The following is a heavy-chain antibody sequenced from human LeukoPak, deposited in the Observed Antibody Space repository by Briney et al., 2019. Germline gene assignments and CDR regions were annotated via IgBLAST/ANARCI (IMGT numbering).Heavy chain of an antibody. CDR3: ARLYCSGGSCYSGYYGMDV. Sequence: GGSLRLSCAAAGFTFGSYGMHWVRQAPGKGLEWVALIWYDGRNKYYADSVKGRFTISRDNSKSTLYLQMNSLRSEDAAVYYCARLYCSGGSCYSGYYGMDVWGQGTTVTVSS. CDR2: IWYDGRNK. V-gene: IGHV3-33*01. CDR1: GFTFGSYG. D-gene: IGHD2-15*01. J-gene: IGHJ6*02.